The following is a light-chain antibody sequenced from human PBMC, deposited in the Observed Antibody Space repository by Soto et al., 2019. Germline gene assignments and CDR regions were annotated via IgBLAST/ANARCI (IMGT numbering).Light chain of an antibody. J-gene: IGLJ3*02. CDR1: SSDVGEYKY. V-gene: IGLV2-8*01. Sequence: QSVLTQPPSASGSPGQSVTISCTGSSSDVGEYKYVSWYQQHPGKAPKLIIYEVSKRPSGIPGRFSGSKSGNTASLTISRVEVADEADYYCQVWDRSDEWVFGGGTKLTVL. CDR2: EVS. CDR3: QVWDRSDEWV.